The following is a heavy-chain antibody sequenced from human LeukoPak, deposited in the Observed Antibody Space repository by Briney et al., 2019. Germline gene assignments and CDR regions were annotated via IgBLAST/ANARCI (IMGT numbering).Heavy chain of an antibody. CDR1: GFTFSSYS. CDR3: ARDKGSF. CDR2: ISSSSSTI. Sequence: TRGSLRPSCAASGFTFSSYSIIWVRQAPGKGLEWVSYISSSSSTIYYADSVKGRFTISRDNAKNSLYLQMNSLRAEDTAVYYCARDKGSFWGQGTLVTVSS. J-gene: IGHJ4*02. V-gene: IGHV3-48*01.